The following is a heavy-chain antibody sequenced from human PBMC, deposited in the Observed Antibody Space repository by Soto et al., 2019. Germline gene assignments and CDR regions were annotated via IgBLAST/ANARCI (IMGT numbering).Heavy chain of an antibody. CDR2: IYYSGST. CDR1: GGSISCGDYY. Sequence: PSETLSRTCTVSGGSISCGDYYCSWIREPPGEVLEWIEYIYYSGSTYYNPSLKSRVTISVDTSKNQFSLKLSSVTAADTAVYYCARLPPLGQLGYYYYGMDVWGQGTTVTV. J-gene: IGHJ6*02. D-gene: IGHD2-2*01. V-gene: IGHV4-30-4*01. CDR3: ARLPPLGQLGYYYYGMDV.